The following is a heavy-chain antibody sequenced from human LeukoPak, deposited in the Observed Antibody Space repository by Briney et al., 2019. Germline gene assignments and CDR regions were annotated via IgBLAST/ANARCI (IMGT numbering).Heavy chain of an antibody. J-gene: IGHJ3*01. CDR2: INPSGGST. Sequence: TGGSLRLSCAASRFTFSSYEMNWVRQAPGKGLEWVSGINPSGGSTYYADSVKGRFTFSRDNSKNTLYLQMNRLRAEDTAVYYCAKISPLDYGGKPWALDVWGQGTVVTVSS. D-gene: IGHD4-23*01. CDR1: RFTFSSYE. CDR3: AKISPLDYGGKPWALDV. V-gene: IGHV3-23*01.